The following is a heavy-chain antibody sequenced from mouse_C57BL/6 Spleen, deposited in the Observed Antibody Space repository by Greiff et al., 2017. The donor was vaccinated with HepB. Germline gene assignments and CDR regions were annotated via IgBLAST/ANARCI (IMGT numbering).Heavy chain of an antibody. Sequence: EVQLVESGGGLVQPKGSLKLSCAASGFSFNTYAMNWVRQAPGKGLEWVARIRSKSNNYATYYADSVKDRFTISRDDSESMLYLQMNNLKTEDTAMYYCVRAGYGSSYVLYAMDYWGQGTSVTVSS. V-gene: IGHV10-1*01. J-gene: IGHJ4*01. D-gene: IGHD1-1*01. CDR2: IRSKSNNYAT. CDR3: VRAGYGSSYVLYAMDY. CDR1: GFSFNTYA.